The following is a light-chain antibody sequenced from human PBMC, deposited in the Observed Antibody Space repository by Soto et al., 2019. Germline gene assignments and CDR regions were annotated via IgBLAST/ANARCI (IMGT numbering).Light chain of an antibody. J-gene: IGLJ3*02. CDR3: TSYTTSSTWV. CDR1: SSDVGFYNY. V-gene: IGLV2-14*01. Sequence: QSALTQPASVSGSPGQSITISCSGTSSDVGFYNYVSWFQQYPGKAPKLMIFEVTNRPSGVSDRFSGSKSDNTAYLTISGLQADDEADYFCTSYTTSSTWVFGGGTKVTVL. CDR2: EVT.